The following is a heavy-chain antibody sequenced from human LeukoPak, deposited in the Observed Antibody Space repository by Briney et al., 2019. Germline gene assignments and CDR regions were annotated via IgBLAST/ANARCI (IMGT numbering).Heavy chain of an antibody. CDR3: ARGDIVVVPASNLFDY. J-gene: IGHJ4*02. V-gene: IGHV3-74*01. Sequence: GGSLRLSCAVSGFTFSSHWMHWVRQAPGKGLVWVSRINSDGSSTSYAASVKGRFTISRDNAKNTLYLQMNSLRAEDTAVYYCARGDIVVVPASNLFDYWGQGTLATVSS. CDR2: INSDGSST. D-gene: IGHD2-2*01. CDR1: GFTFSSHW.